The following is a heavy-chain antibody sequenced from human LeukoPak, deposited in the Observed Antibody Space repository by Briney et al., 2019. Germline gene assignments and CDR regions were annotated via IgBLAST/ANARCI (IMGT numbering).Heavy chain of an antibody. V-gene: IGHV3-21*01. J-gene: IGHJ3*02. CDR2: ISSSSSYI. Sequence: GGSLRLSCAASGFTFSSYSMNGVRQARGKGLEWVSSISSSSSYIFYADSVKGRFTISRDNAKNSLYLQMNSLRAEDTAVYYCARDPARKYSSSWYGLEDDAFDIWGQGTMVTVSS. CDR3: ARDPARKYSSSWYGLEDDAFDI. CDR1: GFTFSSYS. D-gene: IGHD6-13*01.